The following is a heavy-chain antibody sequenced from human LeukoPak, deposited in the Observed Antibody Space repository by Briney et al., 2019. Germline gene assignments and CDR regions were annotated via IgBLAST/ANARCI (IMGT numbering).Heavy chain of an antibody. CDR1: GFTFSSYW. CDR3: ATVSFAYYYDSSGFDY. CDR2: IKQDGGEK. Sequence: GGSLRLSCAASGFTFSSYWMSWVGQAPGKGLEWVAHIKQDGGEKFYVDSVKGRFTISRDNAKNSLYLQMNSLRAEDTAVYYCATVSFAYYYDSSGFDYWGQGTLVTVSS. D-gene: IGHD3-22*01. V-gene: IGHV3-7*01. J-gene: IGHJ4*02.